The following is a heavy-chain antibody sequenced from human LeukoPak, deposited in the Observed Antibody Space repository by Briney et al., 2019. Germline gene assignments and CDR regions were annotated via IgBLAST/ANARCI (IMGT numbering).Heavy chain of an antibody. CDR2: INPNSGGT. Sequence: GASVKVSCKASGYTFTGYYMHWVRQAPGQGLEWMGWINPNSGGTNYAQKFQGRVTMTRDTSISTAYMELSRLRSDDTAVYYCARISSTYFYDDRGWFDPWGQGTLVTVSS. V-gene: IGHV1-2*02. D-gene: IGHD3-22*01. J-gene: IGHJ5*02. CDR1: GYTFTGYY. CDR3: ARISSTYFYDDRGWFDP.